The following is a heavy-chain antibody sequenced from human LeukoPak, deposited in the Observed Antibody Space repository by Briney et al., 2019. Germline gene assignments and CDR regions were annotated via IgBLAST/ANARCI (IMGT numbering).Heavy chain of an antibody. V-gene: IGHV3-33*01. CDR1: GITFSSHG. J-gene: IGHJ4*02. D-gene: IGHD6-19*01. Sequence: GGSLRLSCAASGITFSSHGMHWVRQAPGKGLEWVAIIWYNGTSKYYADSVKGRFTISRDDSKSTVYLQMNSLRAEDTAVYYCARDACNSGLTDYWGQGTLVTVSS. CDR3: ARDACNSGLTDY. CDR2: IWYNGTSK.